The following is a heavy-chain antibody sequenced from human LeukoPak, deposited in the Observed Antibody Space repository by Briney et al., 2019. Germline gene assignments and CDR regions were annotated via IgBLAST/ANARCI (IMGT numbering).Heavy chain of an antibody. CDR3: AREPRGYSYGL. D-gene: IGHD5-18*01. J-gene: IGHJ4*02. CDR2: IKDDGSET. CDR1: RFTFSNYW. V-gene: IGHV3-7*01. Sequence: GGSLRLSCAASRFTFSNYWMAWVRQAPGKGLEWVANIKDDGSETHYVASVKGRFTISRDNAKDSLYLQMNGLRAEDTAVYYCAREPRGYSYGLWGRGTLVTVSS.